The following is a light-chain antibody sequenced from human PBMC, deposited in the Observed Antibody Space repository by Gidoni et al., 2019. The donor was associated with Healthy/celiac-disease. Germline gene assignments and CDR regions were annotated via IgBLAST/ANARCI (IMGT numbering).Light chain of an antibody. V-gene: IGKV3-11*01. J-gene: IGKJ4*01. Sequence: IVFTQSPATLSLSPGERPTLSCRASQSVSSYLAWYQQKTGQAPRLLIYDASNRATGIPARFSGSGSGTDFTLTISSLVPEDFAVYYCQQRSNWPNLTFGGXTKVEIK. CDR2: DAS. CDR3: QQRSNWPNLT. CDR1: QSVSSY.